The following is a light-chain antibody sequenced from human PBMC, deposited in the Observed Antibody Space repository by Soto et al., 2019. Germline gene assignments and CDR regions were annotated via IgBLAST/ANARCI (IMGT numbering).Light chain of an antibody. Sequence: QSALTQPASVSGSPGQSITISCTRTSSDVGGYNYVSWYQHHPGKAPQRMIYDVDIRPSGVYNSFSGSKAGNTASLTISGLQAEVEADYYCSSYTGSSTYVVFGGGTKLTV. CDR2: DVD. CDR1: SSDVGGYNY. J-gene: IGLJ2*01. V-gene: IGLV2-14*03. CDR3: SSYTGSSTYVV.